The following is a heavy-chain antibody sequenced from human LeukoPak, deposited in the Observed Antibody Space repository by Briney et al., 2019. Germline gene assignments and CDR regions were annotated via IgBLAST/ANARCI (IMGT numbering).Heavy chain of an antibody. Sequence: GGSLRLSCAASGFTFSSYSMNWVRQAPGKGLEWVSSISSNSSYIYYADSVKGRFTISRDNAKNSLYLQMNSLRADDTAVYYCARESGVAVAGTGFDYWGQGTLVTVSS. CDR1: GFTFSSYS. J-gene: IGHJ4*02. CDR2: ISSNSSYI. V-gene: IGHV3-21*01. CDR3: ARESGVAVAGTGFDY. D-gene: IGHD6-19*01.